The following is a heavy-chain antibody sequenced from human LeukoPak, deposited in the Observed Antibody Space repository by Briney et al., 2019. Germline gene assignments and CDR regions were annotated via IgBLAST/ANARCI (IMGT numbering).Heavy chain of an antibody. CDR3: ARRSLPRGGYYGSGSSFDY. D-gene: IGHD3-10*01. V-gene: IGHV5-51*01. J-gene: IGHJ4*02. CDR1: GYSFTSYW. CDR2: IYPGDSDT. Sequence: GESLKISCKGSGYSFTSYWIGWVRQMPGKGLEWMGIIYPGDSDTRYSPSFQGQVTISADKSISTAYLQWSSLKASDTAMYYCARRSLPRGGYYGSGSSFDYWGQGTLVTVSS.